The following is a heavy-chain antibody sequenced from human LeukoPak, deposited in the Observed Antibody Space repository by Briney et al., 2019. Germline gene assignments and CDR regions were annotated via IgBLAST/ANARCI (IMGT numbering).Heavy chain of an antibody. J-gene: IGHJ4*02. CDR1: DGSLTNYY. D-gene: IGHD5-24*01. CDR2: IYHSGST. Sequence: SETLSLTCAVSDGSLTNYYWNWIRQPPGKGLEWIGEIYHSGSTNYNPSLKSRVTISVDKSKNQFSLKLSSVTAADTAVYYCARAPDGPFDYWGQGTLVTVSS. V-gene: IGHV4-34*01. CDR3: ARAPDGPFDY.